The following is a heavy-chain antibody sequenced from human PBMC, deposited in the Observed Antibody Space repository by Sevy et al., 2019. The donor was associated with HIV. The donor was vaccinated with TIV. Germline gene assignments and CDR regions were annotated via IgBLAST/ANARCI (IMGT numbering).Heavy chain of an antibody. Sequence: SETLSLTCAVYGGSFSGYYWSWIRQPPGKGLEWIGEIKHSGSTNYNPSLKSRVTISVDTSKNQFSLKLSSVTAADTAVYYCAVDIVVVPAAIQYSFDPWGQGTLVTVSS. J-gene: IGHJ5*02. D-gene: IGHD2-2*01. V-gene: IGHV4-34*01. CDR3: AVDIVVVPAAIQYSFDP. CDR1: GGSFSGYY. CDR2: IKHSGST.